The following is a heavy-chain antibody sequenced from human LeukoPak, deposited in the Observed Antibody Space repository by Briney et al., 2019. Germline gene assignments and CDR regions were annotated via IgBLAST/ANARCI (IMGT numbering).Heavy chain of an antibody. V-gene: IGHV3-30*03. CDR1: GFTFSRHG. CDR3: ARDRAWNYFDY. D-gene: IGHD3-3*01. J-gene: IGHJ4*02. Sequence: GGSLRLSCAPSGFTFSRHGMHWVRQAPGKGLEWVAIISNDGSRKYYAHSVEDRFTISRDNSKNTLYLQMDSLRAEDTAVYYCARDRAWNYFDYWGQGTLVTVSS. CDR2: ISNDGSRK.